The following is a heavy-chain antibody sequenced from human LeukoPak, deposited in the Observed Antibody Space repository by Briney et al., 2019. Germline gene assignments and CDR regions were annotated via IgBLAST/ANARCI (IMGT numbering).Heavy chain of an antibody. D-gene: IGHD2-2*01. Sequence: GESLKISCKGSGYSFTSYWIGRGRQMPGKGLEWMGIIYPGDSDTRYSPSFQGQVTISADKSISTAYLQWSSLKASDTAMYYCARRGTSLGNWFDPWGQGTLVTVSS. CDR2: IYPGDSDT. CDR1: GYSFTSYW. CDR3: ARRGTSLGNWFDP. V-gene: IGHV5-51*01. J-gene: IGHJ5*02.